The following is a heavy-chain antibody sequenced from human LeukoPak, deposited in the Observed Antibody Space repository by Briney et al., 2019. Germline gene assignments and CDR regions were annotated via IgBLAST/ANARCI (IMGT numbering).Heavy chain of an antibody. CDR3: ARGTEDGYNSYYFDY. D-gene: IGHD5-24*01. J-gene: IGHJ4*02. V-gene: IGHV4-59*12. CDR1: GGSISSYY. CDR2: IYYSGST. Sequence: SETLSLTCTVSGGSISSYYWSWIRQPPGKGLEWIGYIYYSGSTNYNPSLKSRVTISVDTSKNQFSLKLSSVTAADTAVYYCARGTEDGYNSYYFDYWGQGTLVTVSS.